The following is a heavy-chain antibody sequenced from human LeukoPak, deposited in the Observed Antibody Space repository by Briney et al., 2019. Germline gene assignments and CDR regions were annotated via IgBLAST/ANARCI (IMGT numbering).Heavy chain of an antibody. V-gene: IGHV4-59*01. CDR2: IYYSGST. CDR3: ARDKGNDYYDSSGYYFPWHYYGMDV. Sequence: PSETLSLTCTVSGGSISSYYWSWIRQPPGKGLEWIGYIYYSGSTNYNPSLKSRVTISVDMSKNQFSLKLSSVTAADTAVYYCARDKGNDYYDSSGYYFPWHYYGMDVWGQGTTVTVSS. D-gene: IGHD3-22*01. J-gene: IGHJ6*02. CDR1: GGSISSYY.